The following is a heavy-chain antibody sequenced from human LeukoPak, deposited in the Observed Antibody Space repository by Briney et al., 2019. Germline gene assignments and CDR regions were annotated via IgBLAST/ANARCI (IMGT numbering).Heavy chain of an antibody. CDR2: IYYSGST. D-gene: IGHD3-22*01. J-gene: IGHJ2*01. V-gene: IGHV4-59*01. Sequence: SETLSLTCTVSGGSISSYYWRWIRQPPGKGLEWIGYIYYSGSTNYNPSLKSRVTISVDMSKNQFSLKLSSVTAADTAVYYCARAIRYYYDSSGYYYHWYFDLWGRGTLVTVSS. CDR1: GGSISSYY. CDR3: ARAIRYYYDSSGYYYHWYFDL.